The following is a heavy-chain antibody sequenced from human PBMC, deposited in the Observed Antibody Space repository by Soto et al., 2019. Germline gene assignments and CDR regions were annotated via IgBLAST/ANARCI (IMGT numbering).Heavy chain of an antibody. J-gene: IGHJ6*02. CDR1: GFTFSSYG. V-gene: IGHV3-30*18. Sequence: QVQLVESGGGVVQPGRSLRLSCAASGFTFSSYGMHWVRQAPGKGLEWVAVISYDGSNKYYADSVKGRFTISRDNSKNTLYLQMNRLRAEDTAVYYCAKDVKYYDFWSGYYDYYYYGMDVWGQGTTVTVSS. CDR2: ISYDGSNK. D-gene: IGHD3-3*01. CDR3: AKDVKYYDFWSGYYDYYYYGMDV.